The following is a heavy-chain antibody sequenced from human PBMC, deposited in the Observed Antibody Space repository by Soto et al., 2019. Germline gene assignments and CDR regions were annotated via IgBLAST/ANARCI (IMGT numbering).Heavy chain of an antibody. CDR1: GFKFDDYM. CDR3: AKEGNGGSSLDS. CDR2: ISWDGGSI. D-gene: IGHD2-15*01. V-gene: IGHV3-43*01. Sequence: PGGSLRLSCEASGFKFDDYMMHWVRQAPGKGLEWISLISWDGGSIDYAGSIKGRFTVSRDNSKTSLYLHMHSLTSDDTAFYFCAKEGNGGSSLDSWGQGTLVTVSS. J-gene: IGHJ5*01.